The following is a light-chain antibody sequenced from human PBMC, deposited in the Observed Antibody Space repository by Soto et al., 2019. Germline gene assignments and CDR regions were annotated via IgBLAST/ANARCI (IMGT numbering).Light chain of an antibody. J-gene: IGKJ1*01. CDR2: DAS. V-gene: IGKV1-33*01. CDR1: QDINNY. Sequence: DIQMTQSPSSLSASVGDRVTITCQASQDINNYLNWYRHKPGKAPELLIYDASNLETVVSSRFSGGGSGTDFTFTISSLQPEDIATYYCQQYSNLLWTFGQGTTVEIK. CDR3: QQYSNLLWT.